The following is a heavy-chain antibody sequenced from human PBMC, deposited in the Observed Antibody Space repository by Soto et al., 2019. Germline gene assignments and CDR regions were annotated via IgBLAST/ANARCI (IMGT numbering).Heavy chain of an antibody. D-gene: IGHD5-18*01. J-gene: IGHJ4*02. CDR3: ARDEDAAMPHFFDY. Sequence: ASVKVSCKASGYTFTSYGISWVRQAPGQGLEWMGWISAYNGNTNYTQNLQGRVTMATDTSTSTAYMELRSLRSDDTAVYYCARDEDAAMPHFFDYWGQGTPVTVSS. CDR1: GYTFTSYG. CDR2: ISAYNGNT. V-gene: IGHV1-18*04.